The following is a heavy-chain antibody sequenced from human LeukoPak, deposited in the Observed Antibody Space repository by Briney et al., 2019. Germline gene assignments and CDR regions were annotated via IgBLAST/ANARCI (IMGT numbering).Heavy chain of an antibody. CDR3: ARVGSTDSPHAFDI. Sequence: GGSLRLSCAASGFTFSSYWMDWVRQVPGKGLVWVSGINSDGRMTRYAESVKGRFTISRDNAKNTLYLQMSSLRAEDTAVYYCARVGSTDSPHAFDIWGQGTTVTVSS. CDR2: INSDGRMT. J-gene: IGHJ3*02. V-gene: IGHV3-74*01. D-gene: IGHD3-22*01. CDR1: GFTFSSYW.